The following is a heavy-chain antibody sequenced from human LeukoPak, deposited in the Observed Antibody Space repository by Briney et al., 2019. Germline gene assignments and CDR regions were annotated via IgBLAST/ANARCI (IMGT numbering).Heavy chain of an antibody. CDR2: ISSSSSTI. CDR1: GFTFSSYS. V-gene: IGHV3-48*01. CDR3: ARDLYCSSTSCWGLWYFDL. D-gene: IGHD2-2*01. Sequence: GGSLRLSCAASGFTFSSYSMNWVRQAPGKGLEWVSYISSSSSTIYYAESVKGRFTISRDNAKNSLYLQMNSLRAEDTAVYYCARDLYCSSTSCWGLWYFDLWGRGTLVTVSS. J-gene: IGHJ2*01.